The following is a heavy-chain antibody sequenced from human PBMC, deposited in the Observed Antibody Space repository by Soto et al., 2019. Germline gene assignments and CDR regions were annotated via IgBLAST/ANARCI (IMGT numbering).Heavy chain of an antibody. V-gene: IGHV3-53*04. CDR3: EVRGNAFDI. CDR1: GFTVSSNY. CDR2: IYSGGST. D-gene: IGHD3-10*01. J-gene: IGHJ3*02. Sequence: EVQVVESGGGLVHPGGSLRLSCAASGFTVSSNYMSWVRQAAGKGLQWVSVIYSGGSTYYADSVKGRFTISRHNTKNTLYLQMNSLRAEDTAVYYCEVRGNAFDIWGHGTMVTVSS.